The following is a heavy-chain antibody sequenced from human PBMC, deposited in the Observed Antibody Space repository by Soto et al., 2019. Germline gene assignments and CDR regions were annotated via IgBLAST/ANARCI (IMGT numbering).Heavy chain of an antibody. CDR1: GVTFSTYA. J-gene: IGHJ4*02. CDR2: ISRSGGST. CDR3: AKGSAGTYYFDS. Sequence: EVQLLESGGGLVQPGGSLRLSCAASGVTFSTYAMSWVRQDPGKGLEWVSAISRSGGSTYYADSVKGRFTVSRDNPENMLYLQMNSLRAEDTAVYFCAKGSAGTYYFDSWGQGTLVTVSS. D-gene: IGHD6-19*01. V-gene: IGHV3-23*01.